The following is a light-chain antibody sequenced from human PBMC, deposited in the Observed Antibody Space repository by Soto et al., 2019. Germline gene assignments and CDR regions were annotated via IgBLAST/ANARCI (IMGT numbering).Light chain of an antibody. J-gene: IGKJ2*01. CDR3: QQYGSSSYT. CDR2: GAS. CDR1: QSVSSSY. Sequence: EIVLTQSPGTLSLSPGERATLSCRASQSVSSSYLAWHQQKPGQAPRLLIYGASSRATGIPDRFSGSGSGTDVTLTISRLEPEDFAVYYWQQYGSSSYTFGQGTKLEIK. V-gene: IGKV3-20*01.